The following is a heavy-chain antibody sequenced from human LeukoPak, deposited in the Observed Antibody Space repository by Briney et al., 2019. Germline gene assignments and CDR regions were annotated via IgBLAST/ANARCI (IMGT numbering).Heavy chain of an antibody. CDR1: GGSIIGHY. D-gene: IGHD3-10*01. CDR3: ARVALFGSGSYYWFDP. CDR2: IYMTGST. J-gene: IGHJ5*02. Sequence: SETLSLTCTVSGGSIIGHYWSWIRQPAGKGLEGIGRIYMTGSTNYNPSLKSRVTMSVDMSKNQFSLKLSSVTAADTAVYFCARVALFGSGSYYWFDPWGQGTLVTVSS. V-gene: IGHV4-4*07.